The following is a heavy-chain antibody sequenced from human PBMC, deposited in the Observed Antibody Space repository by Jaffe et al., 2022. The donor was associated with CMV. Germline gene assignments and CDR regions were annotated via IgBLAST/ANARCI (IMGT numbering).Heavy chain of an antibody. Sequence: QVQLQESGPGLVKPSETLSLTCTVSGGSMSSYYWSWIRQPLGKGLEWIGQIYYSGSGSTNYNPSLKSRVTISVDTSRNQFSLNLNSVTAADTAVYYCARSPAYCGADCSGYFQHWGQGTLVTVSS. J-gene: IGHJ1*01. D-gene: IGHD2-21*01. V-gene: IGHV4-59*01. CDR2: IYYSGSGST. CDR1: GGSMSSYY. CDR3: ARSPAYCGADCSGYFQH.